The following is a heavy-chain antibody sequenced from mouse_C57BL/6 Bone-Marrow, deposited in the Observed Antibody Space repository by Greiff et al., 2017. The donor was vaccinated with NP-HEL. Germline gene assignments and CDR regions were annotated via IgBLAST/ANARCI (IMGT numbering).Heavy chain of an antibody. CDR1: GFTFSSYA. CDR2: ISDGGSYT. J-gene: IGHJ3*01. Sequence: EVHLVESGGGLVKPGGSLKLSCAASGFTFSSYAMSWVRQTPEKRLEWVATISDGGSYTYYPDNVKGRFTISRDNAKNNLYLQMSHLKSEDTAMYYCARERWLLRFAYWGQGTLVTVSA. D-gene: IGHD2-3*01. V-gene: IGHV5-4*01. CDR3: ARERWLLRFAY.